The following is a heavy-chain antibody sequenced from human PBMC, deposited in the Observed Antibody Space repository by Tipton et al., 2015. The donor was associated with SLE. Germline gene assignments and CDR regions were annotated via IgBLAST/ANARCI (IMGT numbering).Heavy chain of an antibody. Sequence: SLRLSCAASGFTFDDYAMHWVRQAPGKGLEWVSGISWNSGNIDYADSVKGRFTISRDNAKNSLYLQMNSLRAEDTALYYCARARRTTSSHFDYWGQGTLVTVSS. D-gene: IGHD1-14*01. CDR3: ARARRTTSSHFDY. J-gene: IGHJ4*02. CDR2: ISWNSGNI. V-gene: IGHV3-9*01. CDR1: GFTFDDYA.